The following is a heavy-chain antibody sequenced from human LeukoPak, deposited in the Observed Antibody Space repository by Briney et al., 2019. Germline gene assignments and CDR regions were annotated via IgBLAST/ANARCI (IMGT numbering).Heavy chain of an antibody. Sequence: SETLSLTCTVSGYSISSGYYWDWIRQPPGKGLEWIGSIYHSGSPYYNSSLRSRVTISVDTSKNQFSLKLSSVTAADTAVYYCAREGRYCGGGRCSYMDVWGKGTTVTVSS. J-gene: IGHJ6*03. V-gene: IGHV4-38-2*02. CDR2: IYHSGSP. CDR3: AREGRYCGGGRCSYMDV. CDR1: GYSISSGYY. D-gene: IGHD2-15*01.